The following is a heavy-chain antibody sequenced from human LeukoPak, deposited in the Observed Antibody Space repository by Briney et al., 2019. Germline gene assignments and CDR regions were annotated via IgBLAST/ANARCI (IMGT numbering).Heavy chain of an antibody. CDR2: INSTGTNI. CDR3: VSVNVPEYVWVTYRLDAFDI. CDR1: GYTFSDYS. J-gene: IGHJ3*02. D-gene: IGHD3-16*02. Sequence: KPGGSLRLSCAASGYTFSDYSVNWVRQLPGKGLEWVSSINSTGTNIYYADSVKGRFTISRDNAKNSLFLQMNSLRAEDTAVYYCVSVNVPEYVWVTYRLDAFDIWGERTMVIVSS. V-gene: IGHV3-21*01.